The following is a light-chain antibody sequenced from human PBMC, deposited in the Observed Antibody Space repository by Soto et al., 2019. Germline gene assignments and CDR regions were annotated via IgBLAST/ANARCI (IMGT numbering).Light chain of an antibody. CDR1: QNIGTS. Sequence: DLQMTQSPSSLSVSVGDRVTITCWASQNIGTSLNWYQMKLGRAPTLLIYSASTLQSGAPSRFSGGGSGTDFTLTINSLQPEDFATYSCQQSYNAPYTFGQGTMLEIK. J-gene: IGKJ2*01. CDR3: QQSYNAPYT. CDR2: SAS. V-gene: IGKV1-39*01.